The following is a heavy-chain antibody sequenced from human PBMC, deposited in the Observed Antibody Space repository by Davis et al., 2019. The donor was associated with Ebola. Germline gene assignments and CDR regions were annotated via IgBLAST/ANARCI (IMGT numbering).Heavy chain of an antibody. D-gene: IGHD2-15*01. Sequence: GGSLRLSCAASGFTFSDYYMSWIRQAPGKGLEWVSSISSSSSYIYYADSVKGRFTISRDNSKNTLYLQMNSLRAEDTAVYYCAKDVAYCSGGSCYSYGMDVWGQGTTVTVSS. CDR3: AKDVAYCSGGSCYSYGMDV. CDR1: GFTFSDYY. V-gene: IGHV3-11*06. CDR2: ISSSSSYI. J-gene: IGHJ6*02.